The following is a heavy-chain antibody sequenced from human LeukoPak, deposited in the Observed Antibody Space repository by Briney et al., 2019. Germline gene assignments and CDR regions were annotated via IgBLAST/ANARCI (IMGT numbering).Heavy chain of an antibody. V-gene: IGHV3-7*01. J-gene: IGHJ3*02. D-gene: IGHD2-21*02. Sequence: GGSLPLSCAASGLTSISYLMGWVRPAPGKGLEGVAIINQDGSEKYYVDSVKGRFTISRDNAKNSLYLQMNSLRAEDTAVYYCAREGRPVVTAPNDAFDIWGQGTMVTVSS. CDR2: INQDGSEK. CDR3: AREGRPVVTAPNDAFDI. CDR1: GLTSISYL.